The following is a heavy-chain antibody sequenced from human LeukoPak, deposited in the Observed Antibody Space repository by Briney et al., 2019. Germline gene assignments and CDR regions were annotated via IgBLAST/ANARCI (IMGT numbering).Heavy chain of an antibody. CDR2: INPNGGGA. CDR3: AREYSSSSLPGD. J-gene: IGHJ4*02. D-gene: IGHD6-6*01. Sequence: ASVKVSCKASGYTFTGYYMHWVRQAPGQGLEWMRWINPNGGGANYAQKFQGRVTMTRDTSISTAYMELSRLRSDDTAVYYCAREYSSSSLPGDWGQGTLVTVSS. CDR1: GYTFTGYY. V-gene: IGHV1-2*02.